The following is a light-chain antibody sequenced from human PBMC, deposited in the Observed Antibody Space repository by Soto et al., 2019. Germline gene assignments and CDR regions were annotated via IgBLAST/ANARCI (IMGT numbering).Light chain of an antibody. Sequence: EIVLTQSPATLSVSPGERATLSCSASQSVGSNLAWYQHKPGQAPRLLVYGASNRATGIPLRFSGSGSGTEFTLTINSLQSEDFAVYYCQQYNKWPPATFGQGTRLEIK. J-gene: IGKJ5*01. V-gene: IGKV3-15*01. CDR3: QQYNKWPPAT. CDR2: GAS. CDR1: QSVGSN.